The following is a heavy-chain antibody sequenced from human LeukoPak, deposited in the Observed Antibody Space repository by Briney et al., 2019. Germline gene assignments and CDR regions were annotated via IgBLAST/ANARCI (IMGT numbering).Heavy chain of an antibody. CDR1: GFTFSSYA. V-gene: IGHV3-23*01. D-gene: IGHD6-13*01. Sequence: GGSLRLSCAASGFTFSSYAMSWVRQAPGEGLEWVSAISGSGGSTYYADSVKGRFTISRDNSKNTLYLQMNSLRAEDTAVYYCAKDQVIAAAGPPFDYWGQGTLVTVSS. J-gene: IGHJ4*02. CDR3: AKDQVIAAAGPPFDY. CDR2: ISGSGGST.